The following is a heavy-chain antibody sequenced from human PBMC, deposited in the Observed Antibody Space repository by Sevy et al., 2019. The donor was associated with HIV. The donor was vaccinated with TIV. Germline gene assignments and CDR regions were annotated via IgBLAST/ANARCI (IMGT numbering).Heavy chain of an antibody. CDR3: ARGSRGQYSSGWYIAFDI. D-gene: IGHD6-19*01. CDR2: ISSSSSYT. J-gene: IGHJ3*02. CDR1: GFTFSDYY. V-gene: IGHV3-11*06. Sequence: GGSLRLSCAASGFTFSDYYMSWIRQAPGKGLEWVSYISSSSSYTNYADSVKGRFTISRDNAKKSLYLQMNSLRAEDTAVYYCARGSRGQYSSGWYIAFDIWGQGTMVTVSS.